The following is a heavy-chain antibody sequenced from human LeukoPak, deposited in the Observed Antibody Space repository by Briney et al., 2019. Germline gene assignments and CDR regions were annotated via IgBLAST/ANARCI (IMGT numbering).Heavy chain of an antibody. Sequence: GGSLRLSCAASGFTFSSYEMNWVRQAPGKGLEWVSYISSSGSTIYYADSVKGRFTISRDNSKNTLYLQMNSLRAEDTAVYYCAKISGVYAIWDYFDYWGQGTLVTVSS. D-gene: IGHD2-8*01. CDR1: GFTFSSYE. CDR2: ISSSGSTI. J-gene: IGHJ4*02. CDR3: AKISGVYAIWDYFDY. V-gene: IGHV3-48*03.